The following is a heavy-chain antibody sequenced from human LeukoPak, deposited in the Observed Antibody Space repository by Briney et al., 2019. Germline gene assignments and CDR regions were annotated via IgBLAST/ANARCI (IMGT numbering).Heavy chain of an antibody. CDR1: GFAFSNNG. J-gene: IGHJ3*01. V-gene: IGHV3-33*01. Sequence: GRSLRLSCSASGFAFSNNGVHWVRQAPAKGLEWVAVIRYDGSYKYYADSVKGRFTISRDNSKNTLYLQMNSLRAEDTAVYDCAREYFYDSSGYSDAFDVWGQGTMVTVAS. D-gene: IGHD3-22*01. CDR3: AREYFYDSSGYSDAFDV. CDR2: IRYDGSYK.